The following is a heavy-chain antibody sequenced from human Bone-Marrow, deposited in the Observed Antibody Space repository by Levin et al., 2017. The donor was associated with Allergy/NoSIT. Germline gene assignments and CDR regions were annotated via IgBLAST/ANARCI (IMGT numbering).Heavy chain of an antibody. Sequence: KASETLSLTCTVSGGSISSYYWSWIRQPPGKGLEWIGYIYFSGSTNYNPSLKSRVTISLDTSKNQFSLNLRSVTAADTAVYYCARTWNGDLDYWGQGTLVTVSS. V-gene: IGHV4-59*01. D-gene: IGHD1-1*01. CDR3: ARTWNGDLDY. CDR2: IYFSGST. CDR1: GGSISSYY. J-gene: IGHJ4*02.